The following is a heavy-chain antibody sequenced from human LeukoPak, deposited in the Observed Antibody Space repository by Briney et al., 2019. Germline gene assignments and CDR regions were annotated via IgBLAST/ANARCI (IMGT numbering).Heavy chain of an antibody. Sequence: SETLSLTCTVSGGTISSSSYYWGWIRQPPGKGLQWIGSINYSGNTYYNPSLKSRVTISVDTSKNQFSLKLSSVTAADTAVYYCTRDKYYYDSSGSLRFDYWGQGTLVTVSS. CDR3: TRDKYYYDSSGSLRFDY. CDR2: INYSGNT. V-gene: IGHV4-39*07. D-gene: IGHD3-22*01. J-gene: IGHJ4*02. CDR1: GGTISSSSYY.